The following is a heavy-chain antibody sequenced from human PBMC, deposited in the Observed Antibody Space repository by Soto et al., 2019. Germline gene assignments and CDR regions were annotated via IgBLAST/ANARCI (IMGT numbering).Heavy chain of an antibody. CDR3: AKSPGSYVTLDAFDI. CDR2: FYPEDGET. J-gene: IGHJ3*02. Sequence: ASVKVSCKVSGYTLTELSMHWVRQAPGKGLEWMGGFYPEDGETIYAHKFQGRVTMTEDTSTDTAYMELSSLRAEDTAGYYCAKSPGSYVTLDAFDIWGQGTMVTVSS. CDR1: GYTLTELS. V-gene: IGHV1-24*01. D-gene: IGHD1-26*01.